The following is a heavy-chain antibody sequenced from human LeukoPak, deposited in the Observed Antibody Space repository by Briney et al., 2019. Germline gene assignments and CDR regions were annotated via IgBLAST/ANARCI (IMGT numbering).Heavy chain of an antibody. CDR2: INTRSSNI. Sequence: GGSLRLSCAASGFTFSSYEMNWVRQAPGKGLEWVSSINTRSSNIYYADSMKGRFTVSRDNTKNSLYLQMNSPRAEDTAVYFCAKESDHCGADCLALNDYWGQGTLVTVSS. V-gene: IGHV3-48*03. D-gene: IGHD2-21*02. CDR1: GFTFSSYE. CDR3: AKESDHCGADCLALNDY. J-gene: IGHJ4*02.